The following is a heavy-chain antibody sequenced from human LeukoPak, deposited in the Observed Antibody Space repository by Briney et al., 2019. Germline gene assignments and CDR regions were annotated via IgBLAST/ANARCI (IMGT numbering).Heavy chain of an antibody. CDR3: ASAGVLLWFGESHDALDI. J-gene: IGHJ3*02. D-gene: IGHD3-10*01. CDR1: GYTFTSYY. CDR2: INPSGGST. V-gene: IGHV1-46*01. Sequence: ASVKVSCKASGYTFTSYYMHWVRQAPGQGLEWMGIINPSGGSTSYAQKFQGRVTMTRDTSTSTVYMELSSLRSEDTAVYYCASAGVLLWFGESHDALDIWGQGTMVTVSS.